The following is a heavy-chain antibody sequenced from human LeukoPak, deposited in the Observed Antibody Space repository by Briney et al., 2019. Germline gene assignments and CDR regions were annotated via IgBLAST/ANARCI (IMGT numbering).Heavy chain of an antibody. CDR3: ARVDVITFGEVIVQRRKWFDP. CDR2: IRYDGSNK. Sequence: GGSLRLSCAASGFTFSSYGMHWVRQAPGKGLEWVAFIRYDGSNKYYADSVKGQFTISRDNSKNTLYLQMNSLRAEDTAVYYCARVDVITFGEVIVQRRKWFDPWGQGTLVTVSS. J-gene: IGHJ5*02. V-gene: IGHV3-30*02. D-gene: IGHD3-16*02. CDR1: GFTFSSYG.